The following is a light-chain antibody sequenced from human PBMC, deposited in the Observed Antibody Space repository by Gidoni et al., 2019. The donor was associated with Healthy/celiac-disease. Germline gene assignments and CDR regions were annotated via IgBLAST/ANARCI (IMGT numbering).Light chain of an antibody. V-gene: IGKV3-11*01. CDR2: DAS. Sequence: SQSVSSYLAWYQQKPGQAPRLLISDASNRATGIPARFSGSGSGTDFTLTISSLEPEDFAVYYCQQRSNWPPGFTFGPGTKVDIK. CDR3: QQRSNWPPGFT. CDR1: QSVSSY. J-gene: IGKJ3*01.